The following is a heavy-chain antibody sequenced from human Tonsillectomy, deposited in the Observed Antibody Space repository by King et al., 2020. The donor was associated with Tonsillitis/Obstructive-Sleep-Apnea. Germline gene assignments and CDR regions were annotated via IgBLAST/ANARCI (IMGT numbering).Heavy chain of an antibody. CDR3: PKDRVPYCGGDCYFGG. V-gene: IGHV3-9*01. D-gene: IGHD2-21*01. Sequence: VQLVESGGGLVQPGRSLRLSCAASGFTFDDYAMHWVRQAPGKGLEWVSGISWNSNTIGYEDSVKGRFTISRDNAKNSLYLQMNSLRAEDTALYYCPKDRVPYCGGDCYFGGWGQGALVTVSS. J-gene: IGHJ4*02. CDR1: GFTFDDYA. CDR2: ISWNSNTI.